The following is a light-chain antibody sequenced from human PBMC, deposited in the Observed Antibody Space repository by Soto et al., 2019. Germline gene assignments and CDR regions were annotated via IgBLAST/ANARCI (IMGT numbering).Light chain of an antibody. CDR3: CSYAGSSTFSYV. J-gene: IGLJ1*01. Sequence: QSVLTRPASVSGSPGQSITISCTGTSSDVGSYNLVSWYQQHPGKAPKLMIYEVSKRPSGVSNRFSGSKSGNTASLTISGLQAEDEADYYCCSYAGSSTFSYVFGTGTKVTV. CDR2: EVS. V-gene: IGLV2-23*02. CDR1: SSDVGSYNL.